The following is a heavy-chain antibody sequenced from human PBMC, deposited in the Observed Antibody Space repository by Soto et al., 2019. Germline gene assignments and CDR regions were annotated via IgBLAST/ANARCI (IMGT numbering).Heavy chain of an antibody. J-gene: IGHJ6*02. Sequence: QVQLVESGGGVVQPGRSLRLSCAASGFTFSSYGMHWVRQAPGKGLEWVAVIWYDGSNKYYADSVKGRFTISRDNSNNTLYLKMNSLRAEDTAVYYCARFEDSNYPLYYYYYGMDVWGQGTTVTVSS. V-gene: IGHV3-33*01. CDR1: GFTFSSYG. CDR2: IWYDGSNK. D-gene: IGHD4-4*01. CDR3: ARFEDSNYPLYYYYYGMDV.